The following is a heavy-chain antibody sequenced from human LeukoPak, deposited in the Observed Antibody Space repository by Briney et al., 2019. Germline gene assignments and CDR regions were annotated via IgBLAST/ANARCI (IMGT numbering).Heavy chain of an antibody. J-gene: IGHJ4*02. CDR1: GGSISSSSYY. CDR3: ARRVTMILVGDQYYFDY. Sequence: PSETLSLTCTVSGGSISSSSYYWGWIRQPPGKGLEWIGSIYCSGSTYYNPSLKSRVTISVDTSKNQFSLKLSSVTAADTAVYYGARRVTMILVGDQYYFDYWCQGTLVTVSS. V-gene: IGHV4-39*01. CDR2: IYCSGST. D-gene: IGHD3-22*01.